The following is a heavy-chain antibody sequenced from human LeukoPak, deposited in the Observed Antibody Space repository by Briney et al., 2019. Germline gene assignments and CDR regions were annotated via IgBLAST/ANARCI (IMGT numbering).Heavy chain of an antibody. D-gene: IGHD4-17*01. CDR1: GGSISRYY. J-gene: IGHJ3*02. CDR3: ARDDFGDVDAFDI. CDR2: IYSSGHT. Sequence: SETLSLTCTVSGGSISRYYWSWIRQSARKGPEWIARIYSSGHTNYNPSLKSRVTISLDMSKNQFSLTMRSVTAADTAMYLCARDDFGDVDAFDIWGQGTMVTVSS. V-gene: IGHV4-4*07.